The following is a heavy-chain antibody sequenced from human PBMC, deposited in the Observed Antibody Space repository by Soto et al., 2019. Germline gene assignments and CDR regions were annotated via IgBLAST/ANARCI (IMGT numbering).Heavy chain of an antibody. CDR1: GYTFTSYG. J-gene: IGHJ6*02. V-gene: IGHV1-18*01. Sequence: ASVKVSCKASGYTFTSYGISWVRQAPGQGLEWMGWISAYNGNTNYAQKLQGRVTMTTDTSTSTAYMELRSLRSDDTAVYYCARYSSSWSNYYYYGMDVWGQGTTVTVSS. CDR3: ARYSSSWSNYYYYGMDV. CDR2: ISAYNGNT. D-gene: IGHD6-13*01.